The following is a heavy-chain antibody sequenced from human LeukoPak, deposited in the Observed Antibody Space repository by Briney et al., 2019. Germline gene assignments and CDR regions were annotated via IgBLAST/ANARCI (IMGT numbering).Heavy chain of an antibody. J-gene: IGHJ4*02. CDR2: ISSSSTYI. D-gene: IGHD4-17*01. CDR3: GTWTTVASYFDY. CDR1: GFTFSTYS. Sequence: GGSLRHSCAASGFTFSTYSMNWVRQAPGKGLEWVSSISSSSTYIYYADSVKGRFTISRDNAKNSLYLQMNSLRAEDTAVYYCGTWTTVASYFDYWGQGTLVTVSS. V-gene: IGHV3-21*06.